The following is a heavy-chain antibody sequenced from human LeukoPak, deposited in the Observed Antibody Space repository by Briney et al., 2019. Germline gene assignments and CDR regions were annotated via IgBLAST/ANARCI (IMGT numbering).Heavy chain of an antibody. Sequence: SVKVSCKASGGTFSSYAISWVRQAPGQGLEWMGGIIPILGTANYAQKFQGRVTITADESTSTAYMELSSLRAEDTAVYYCAKVGGSYGGVYYFDYWGQGTLVTVSS. CDR1: GGTFSSYA. D-gene: IGHD1-26*01. J-gene: IGHJ4*02. V-gene: IGHV1-69*01. CDR2: IIPILGTA. CDR3: AKVGGSYGGVYYFDY.